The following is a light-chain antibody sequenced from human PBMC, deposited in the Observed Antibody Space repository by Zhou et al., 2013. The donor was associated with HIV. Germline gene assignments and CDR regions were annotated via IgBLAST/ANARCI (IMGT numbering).Light chain of an antibody. J-gene: IGKJ1*01. CDR3: QQYGSSPWT. V-gene: IGKV3-20*01. CDR1: QSVSSSY. Sequence: ETLLTQSPGTLSLSPEEGATLSCRASQSVSSSYLAWYQQKPGQAPRLLIYDASIRPTGIPDRFSGSGSGTDFTLTIARLEPEDFAVYYCQQYGSSPWTFGQGTKVEIK. CDR2: DAS.